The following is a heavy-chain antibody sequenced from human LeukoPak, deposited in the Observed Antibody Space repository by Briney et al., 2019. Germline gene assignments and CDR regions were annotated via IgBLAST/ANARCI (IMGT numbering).Heavy chain of an antibody. CDR1: GFTFSIYS. Sequence: GGSLRLSCAASGFTFSIYSMTWVRQAPGKGLEWVANIKQDGSEKYYVDSVKGRFTISRDNPNNTLYLQMNSLRAEDTAVYYCAKAPPPYCSGGSCFDAFDIWGQGTMVTVSS. D-gene: IGHD2-15*01. J-gene: IGHJ3*02. CDR2: IKQDGSEK. V-gene: IGHV3-7*03. CDR3: AKAPPPYCSGGSCFDAFDI.